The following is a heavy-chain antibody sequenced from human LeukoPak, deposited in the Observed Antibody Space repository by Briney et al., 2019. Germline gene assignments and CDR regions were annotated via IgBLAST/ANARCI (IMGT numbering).Heavy chain of an antibody. V-gene: IGHV4-34*01. Sequence: SETLSLTCAVYGGSFIGYDWTWIRQPPGKGLEWIGEINHSGGTNCNPSLKSRVTISVDTSKNQFPLKLSSVTAADTAVYYCASLARGGNWFDPWGQGTLVTVSS. D-gene: IGHD6-6*01. J-gene: IGHJ5*02. CDR2: INHSGGT. CDR3: ASLARGGNWFDP. CDR1: GGSFIGYD.